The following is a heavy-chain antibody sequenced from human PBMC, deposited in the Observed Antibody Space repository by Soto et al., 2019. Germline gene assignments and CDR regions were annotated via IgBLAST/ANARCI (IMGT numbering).Heavy chain of an antibody. V-gene: IGHV1-69*06. Sequence: SVKVSCKASGGTFSSYAISWVRQAPGQGLEWMGGIIPIFGTANYAQKFQGRVTITADKSTSTAYMELSSLRSEDTAVYYCASMSNPITGTTGYWGQGTLVTVSS. CDR2: IIPIFGTA. J-gene: IGHJ4*02. D-gene: IGHD1-20*01. CDR1: GGTFSSYA. CDR3: ASMSNPITGTTGY.